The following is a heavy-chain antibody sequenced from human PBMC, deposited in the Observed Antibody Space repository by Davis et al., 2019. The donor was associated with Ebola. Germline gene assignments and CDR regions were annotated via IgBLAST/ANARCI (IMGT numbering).Heavy chain of an antibody. CDR2: VDHSGST. J-gene: IGHJ4*02. CDR3: AREYGRTYFDY. CDR1: GGTFSDYY. V-gene: IGHV4-34*01. Sequence: SETLSLTCAVYGGTFSDYYRSWIRQPPGKGLEWIGEVDHSGSTNYNPSLKSRVAISVGTSKNQFSLKLTSVTAADTAVYYCAREYGRTYFDYWGQGTLVTVSS. D-gene: IGHD6-6*01.